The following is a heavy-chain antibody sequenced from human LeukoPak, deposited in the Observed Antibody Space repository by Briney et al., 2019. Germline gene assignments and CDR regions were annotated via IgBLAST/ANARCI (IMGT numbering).Heavy chain of an antibody. V-gene: IGHV1-69*05. CDR2: IIPIFGTA. Sequence: ASLKASCKASGGTFSSYAISWVRQAPGQRLEWMGGIIPIFGTANYAQKFQGRVTITTDESTSSAYMELSSLRSEDTAVYYCARVYVEMATITYNWFDPWGQGTLVTVSS. CDR1: GGTFSSYA. J-gene: IGHJ5*02. D-gene: IGHD5-24*01. CDR3: ARVYVEMATITYNWFDP.